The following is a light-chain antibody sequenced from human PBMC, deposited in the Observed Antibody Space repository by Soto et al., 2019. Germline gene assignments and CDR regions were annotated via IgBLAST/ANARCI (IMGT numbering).Light chain of an antibody. Sequence: DIQMTQSPSSLSASVGDRVTITCRASQGISIYLAWYQQKPGKVPKLLIYAASTLQSGVPSRFSGSGSGTDFALTISSLQPEDVATYYCQNYNSAPWTFGQGTKVEIK. CDR3: QNYNSAPWT. J-gene: IGKJ1*01. V-gene: IGKV1-27*01. CDR1: QGISIY. CDR2: AAS.